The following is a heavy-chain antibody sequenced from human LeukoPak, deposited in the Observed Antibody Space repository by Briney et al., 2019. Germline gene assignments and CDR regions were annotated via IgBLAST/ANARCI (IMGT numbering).Heavy chain of an antibody. CDR3: TRRLDD. CDR2: IKHDESEK. V-gene: IGHV3-7*01. Sequence: GGSLRLSCAASGFSFNSDWMDWVRQAPGKGLEWVANIKHDESEKNYLDSVKGRFTISRDNAQNSLYLQMNGLRVEDTAVYYCTRRLDDWGQGTLVTASS. J-gene: IGHJ4*02. D-gene: IGHD3-16*01. CDR1: GFSFNSDW.